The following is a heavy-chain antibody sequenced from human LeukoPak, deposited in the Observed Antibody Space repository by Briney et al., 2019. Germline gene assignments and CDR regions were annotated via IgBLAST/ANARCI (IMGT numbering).Heavy chain of an antibody. Sequence: GGSLRLSCAASGFTFRTYAVSWVRQAPGKGLEWVSAISGSGGSTYYADSVKGRFTIFRDNSKNTLYLQMNTLRAEDTAVYYCAKEGGYCSSTSCSHAKTFDYWGQGTLVTVSS. CDR2: ISGSGGST. D-gene: IGHD2-2*01. CDR1: GFTFRTYA. V-gene: IGHV3-23*01. J-gene: IGHJ4*02. CDR3: AKEGGYCSSTSCSHAKTFDY.